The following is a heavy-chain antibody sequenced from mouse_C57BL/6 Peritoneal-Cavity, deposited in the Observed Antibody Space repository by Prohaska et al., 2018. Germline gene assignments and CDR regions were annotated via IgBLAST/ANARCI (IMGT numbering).Heavy chain of an antibody. J-gene: IGHJ1*03. Sequence: VQLLDTGGGLVHPGGSRGLSCEGSGFTFSGFWMSWVRQTPGKTLEWIGDINADGSAINYAPCIKDRIKIVRDNDKSTLYLQMSSVRSEDTATYFCMRYGNYWYFDVWGTGTTVTVSS. CDR1: GFTFSGFW. D-gene: IGHD2-1*01. CDR3: MRYGNYWYFDV. CDR2: INADGSAI. V-gene: IGHV11-2*01.